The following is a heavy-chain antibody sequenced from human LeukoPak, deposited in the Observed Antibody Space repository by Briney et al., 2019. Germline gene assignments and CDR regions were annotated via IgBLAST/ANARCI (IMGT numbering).Heavy chain of an antibody. J-gene: IGHJ6*03. CDR3: ASAPPRYPRLYYMDV. CDR1: GGSFSGYY. D-gene: IGHD1-14*01. CDR2: INHSGST. Sequence: SGTLSLTCAVYGGSFSGYYWSWIRQPPGKGLEWIGEINHSGSTNYNPSLKSRVTISVDTSKNQFSLKLSSVTAADTAVYYCASAPPRYPRLYYMDVWGKGTTVTVSS. V-gene: IGHV4-34*01.